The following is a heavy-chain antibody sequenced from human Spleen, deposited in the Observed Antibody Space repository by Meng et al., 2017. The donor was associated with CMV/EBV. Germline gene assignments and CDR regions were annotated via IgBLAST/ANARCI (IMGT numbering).Heavy chain of an antibody. D-gene: IGHD6-13*01. V-gene: IGHV4-31*02. CDR1: GGSISRGTQY. Sequence: SGGSISRGTQYWSWIRQHPERGLEWIGYMYHGGGTYCNPSLESRVTIAADTSKNQFSLKLNSVTAADTAVYYCARERIASVGTASDYWGQGTLVTVSS. CDR2: MYHGGGT. J-gene: IGHJ4*02. CDR3: ARERIASVGTASDY.